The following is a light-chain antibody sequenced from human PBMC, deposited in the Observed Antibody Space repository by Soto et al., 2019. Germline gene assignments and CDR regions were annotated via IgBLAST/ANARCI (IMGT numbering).Light chain of an antibody. J-gene: IGKJ2*01. CDR3: EQYDSSPYT. Sequence: EIVLTQSPGTLSLSTGERATLSCRASQSVSSTYFAWYQHKPGQAPRHLIYGASSRETGIPDTFSGSGSGTDVTLTISRLEPEDFAVYYCEQYDSSPYTFGQGTKLEIK. V-gene: IGKV3-20*01. CDR1: QSVSSTY. CDR2: GAS.